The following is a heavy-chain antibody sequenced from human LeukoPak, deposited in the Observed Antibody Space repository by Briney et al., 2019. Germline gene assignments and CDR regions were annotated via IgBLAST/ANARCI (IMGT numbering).Heavy chain of an antibody. V-gene: IGHV1-18*01. J-gene: IGHJ4*02. D-gene: IGHD3-10*01. CDR3: AKAAEDLLWFRY. CDR1: GYTFTSYG. Sequence: ASVKVSCKASGYTFTSYGISWVRPAPGQGLEWMGWISAYNGNTNYAQKLQGRVTMTTDTSTSTAYMELRSLRSDDTAVYYCAKAAEDLLWFRYWGQGTLVTVSS. CDR2: ISAYNGNT.